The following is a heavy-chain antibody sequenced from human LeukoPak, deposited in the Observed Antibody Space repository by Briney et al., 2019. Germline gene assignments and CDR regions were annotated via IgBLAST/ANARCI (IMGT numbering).Heavy chain of an antibody. V-gene: IGHV3-48*04. Sequence: PGGSLRLSCAASGFTFSSYSMNWVRQAAGKGLEWVSYISSSSSTIYYADSVKGRFTISRDNAKNSLFLQMKSLRAEDTALYYCARRRVTLVRGVDITYYYFDYWGQGTLVTVSS. CDR3: ARRRVTLVRGVDITYYYFDY. J-gene: IGHJ4*02. D-gene: IGHD3-10*01. CDR2: ISSSSSTI. CDR1: GFTFSSYS.